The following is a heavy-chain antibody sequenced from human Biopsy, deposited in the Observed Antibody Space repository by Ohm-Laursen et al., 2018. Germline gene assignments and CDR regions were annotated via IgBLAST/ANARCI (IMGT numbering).Heavy chain of an antibody. V-gene: IGHV4-59*12. Sequence: PSETLSLTCTVSGCPIDSYYWSWIRQPPGKALEWIGYIYFTGRTSSNPSLKSRVTMSVNTSKKQFSLRLSSVTAADTAVYYCASAGYNPDWNFDLWGRGTRVTVSS. D-gene: IGHD5-24*01. CDR1: GCPIDSYY. J-gene: IGHJ2*01. CDR2: IYFTGRT. CDR3: ASAGYNPDWNFDL.